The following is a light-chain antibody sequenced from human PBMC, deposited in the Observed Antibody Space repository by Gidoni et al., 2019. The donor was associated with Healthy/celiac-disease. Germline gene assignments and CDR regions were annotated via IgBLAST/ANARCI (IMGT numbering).Light chain of an antibody. V-gene: IGKV3-11*01. CDR3: QQRSNFLT. Sequence: EIVLTQSPATLSLSPGERATLSCRASQSVSSYLAWYQQKPGKAPRLLIYDASNRATGIPARFSGSGSGTDFTLTISSLEPEDFAVYYCQQRSNFLTFXGXTKVEIK. J-gene: IGKJ4*01. CDR1: QSVSSY. CDR2: DAS.